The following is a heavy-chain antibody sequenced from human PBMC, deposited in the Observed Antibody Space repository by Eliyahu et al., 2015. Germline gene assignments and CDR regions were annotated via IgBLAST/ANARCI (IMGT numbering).Heavy chain of an antibody. CDR1: GFXFSXXX. D-gene: IGHD2-2*01. V-gene: IGHV3-30*18. CDR3: AKVLGYCSSTSCYGPHYGMDV. J-gene: IGHJ6*02. CDR2: ISYDGSNK. Sequence: QVQLVESGGGVVQPGRSLRLSCAASGFXFSXXXXXXVRQAPGKGLEWVAFISYDGSNKYYADSVKGRFTISRDNSKNTLYLQMNSLRAEDTAVYYCAKVLGYCSSTSCYGPHYGMDVWGQGTTVTVSS.